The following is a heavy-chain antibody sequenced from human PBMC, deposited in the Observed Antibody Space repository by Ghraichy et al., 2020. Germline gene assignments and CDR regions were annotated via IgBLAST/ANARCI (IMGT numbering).Heavy chain of an antibody. CDR3: ARDGPAAGSEPPTRYFDY. D-gene: IGHD6-13*01. CDR2: IYSGGST. J-gene: IGHJ4*02. Sequence: GGSLRLSCAASGFTVSSNYMSWVRQAPGKGLEWVSVIYSGGSTYYADSVKGRFTISRDNSKNTLYLQMNSLRAEDTAVYYCARDGPAAGSEPPTRYFDYWGQGTLVTVSS. CDR1: GFTVSSNY. V-gene: IGHV3-66*01.